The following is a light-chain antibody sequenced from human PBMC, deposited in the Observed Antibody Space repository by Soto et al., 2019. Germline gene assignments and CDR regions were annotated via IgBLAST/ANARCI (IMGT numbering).Light chain of an antibody. CDR1: QDISSS. V-gene: IGKV1-13*02. Sequence: AIQLTQSPSSLSASVGDRVTITCRASQDISSSLAWYQQKAGSAPKLLIYGASILQSGVPSGFSGSGFGTDFTLTISSLRAEDFAIYFCQQTKSYPSTFGGGTRVEI. CDR3: QQTKSYPST. CDR2: GAS. J-gene: IGKJ4*01.